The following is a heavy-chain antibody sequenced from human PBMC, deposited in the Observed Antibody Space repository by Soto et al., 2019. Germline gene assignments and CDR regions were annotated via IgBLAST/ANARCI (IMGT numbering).Heavy chain of an antibody. D-gene: IGHD3-3*01. CDR1: GFTFSSYS. V-gene: IGHV3-21*01. J-gene: IGHJ4*02. CDR3: ARGRFLEWLFTFDY. Sequence: EVQLVESGGGLVKPGGSLRLSCAASGFTFSSYSMNWVRQAPGKGLEWVSSISSSSSYIYYADSVKGRFTISRDNAKNSLYLQMNSLRAEDTAVYYCARGRFLEWLFTFDYWGQGTLVTVSS. CDR2: ISSSSSYI.